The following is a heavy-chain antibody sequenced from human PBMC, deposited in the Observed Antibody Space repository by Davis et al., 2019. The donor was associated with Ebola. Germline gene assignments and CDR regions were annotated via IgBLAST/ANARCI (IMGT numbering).Heavy chain of an antibody. CDR1: GFTFSSYW. Sequence: GESLKIPCAASGFTFSSYWMSWVRQAPGKGLEWVANIKQDGSEKYYVDSVKGRFTISRDNAKNSLYLQMNSLRAEDTAVYYCARGDIVGATIDYWGQGTLVTVSS. J-gene: IGHJ4*02. D-gene: IGHD1-26*01. CDR2: IKQDGSEK. V-gene: IGHV3-7*01. CDR3: ARGDIVGATIDY.